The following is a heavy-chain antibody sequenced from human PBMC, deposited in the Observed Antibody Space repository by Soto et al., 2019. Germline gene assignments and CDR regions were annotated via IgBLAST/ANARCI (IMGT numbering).Heavy chain of an antibody. CDR3: AKDKVPVVVTAPFDY. V-gene: IGHV3-30*18. CDR1: GFTFSSYG. Sequence: QVQLVESGGGVVQPGRSLRLSCAASGFTFSSYGMHWVRQAPGKGPEWVGVISYDGSNKYYADSVKGRFTISRDNSKNTLYLQMKRLRAEDTAVYYCAKDKVPVVVTAPFDYWGQGTLVTVSS. CDR2: ISYDGSNK. J-gene: IGHJ4*02. D-gene: IGHD2-21*02.